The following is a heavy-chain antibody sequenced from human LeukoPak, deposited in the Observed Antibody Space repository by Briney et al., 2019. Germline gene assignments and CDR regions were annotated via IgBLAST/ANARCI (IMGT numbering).Heavy chain of an antibody. D-gene: IGHD1-26*01. J-gene: IGHJ4*02. CDR2: ISYDGSNK. CDR1: GFTFSSYG. V-gene: IGHV3-30*18. Sequence: GRSLRLSCAASGFTFSSYGMHWVRQAPGKGLEWVAVISYDGSNKYYADSVKGRFTIPRDNSKNTLYLQMNSLRAEDTAVYYCAKDPGIVGATDYFDYWGQGTLVTVSS. CDR3: AKDPGIVGATDYFDY.